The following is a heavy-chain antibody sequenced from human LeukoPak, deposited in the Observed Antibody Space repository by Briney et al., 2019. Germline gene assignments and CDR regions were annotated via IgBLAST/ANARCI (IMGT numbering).Heavy chain of an antibody. V-gene: IGHV1-8*01. J-gene: IGHJ6*03. Sequence: GASVKVSCKASGYTFTSYDINWVRQATGQGLEWMGWMNPNSGNTGYAQKFQGRVTMTRNTSISTAYMELSSLRSEDTAVYYCARGSRHRGRYYDFWSGPTRTYYYYYMDVWGKGTTVTVSS. D-gene: IGHD3-3*01. CDR2: MNPNSGNT. CDR3: ARGSRHRGRYYDFWSGPTRTYYYYYMDV. CDR1: GYTFTSYD.